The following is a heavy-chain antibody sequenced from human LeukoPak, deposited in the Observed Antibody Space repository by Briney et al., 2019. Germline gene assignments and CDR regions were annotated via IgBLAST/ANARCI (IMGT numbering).Heavy chain of an antibody. CDR2: ISGSGGST. J-gene: IGHJ5*02. V-gene: IGHV3-23*01. D-gene: IGHD3-10*01. Sequence: PGGSLRLSCAASGFTFSSYAMSWVRQAPGKGLEWVSAISGSGGSTYYADSVNGRFTISRDNSENTLYLQMNGLTAEDTAMYYCARDSYQDYYGRFDPWGQGTLVIVSS. CDR1: GFTFSSYA. CDR3: ARDSYQDYYGRFDP.